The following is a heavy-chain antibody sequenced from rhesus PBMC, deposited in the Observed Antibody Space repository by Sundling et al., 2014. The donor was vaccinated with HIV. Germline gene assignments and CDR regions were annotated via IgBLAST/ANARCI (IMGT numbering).Heavy chain of an antibody. CDR1: GFSFSDYY. J-gene: IGHJ6*01. CDR3: ARTRWELDLLPYGLDS. CDR2: IWYDGSKK. D-gene: IGHD1-44*01. Sequence: EVQLVESGGGLAKPGGSLRLSCAASGFSFSDYYMHWVRQAPGKGLEWVAVIWYDGSKKYYADSVQDRFTISRDNSKNMLYLQMSNLKLEDTAVYYCARTRWELDLLPYGLDSWGQGVVVTVSS. V-gene: IGHV3-54*02.